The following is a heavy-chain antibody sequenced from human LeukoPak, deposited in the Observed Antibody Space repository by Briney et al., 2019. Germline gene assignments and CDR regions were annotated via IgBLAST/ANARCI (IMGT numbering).Heavy chain of an antibody. CDR2: ISGSGGSA. Sequence: GGSLRLSCAASGFTFNNYAMNWVRQAPGKGLEWVSAISGSGGSAYYADSVKGRFTISRDNSKNTLFLQVNSLRVEDTAVYYCARDQEGFDYWGQGTLVTVSS. J-gene: IGHJ4*02. V-gene: IGHV3-23*01. CDR3: ARDQEGFDY. CDR1: GFTFNNYA.